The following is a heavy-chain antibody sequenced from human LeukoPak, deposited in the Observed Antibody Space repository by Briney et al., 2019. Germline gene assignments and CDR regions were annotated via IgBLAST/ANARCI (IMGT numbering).Heavy chain of an antibody. CDR2: LRNDDGST. J-gene: IGHJ3*02. V-gene: IGHV3-74*01. CDR1: GFTFTSYW. CDR3: ARGRAGGPDVFDM. D-gene: IGHD6-13*01. Sequence: PGGSLRLSCAVSGFTFTSYWMHWVRQVPGKRLVWVARLRNDDGSTNYADSVKGRFTISRDSAKNTLYLQMIALRDEDTAMYYCARGRAGGPDVFDMWGQGTTVTVSS.